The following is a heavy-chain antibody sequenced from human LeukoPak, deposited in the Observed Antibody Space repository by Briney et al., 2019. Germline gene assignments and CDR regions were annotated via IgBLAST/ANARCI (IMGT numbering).Heavy chain of an antibody. CDR2: ISGSGGST. V-gene: IGHV3-23*01. CDR1: GFTFSSYA. CDR3: AKGPLRPSDY. J-gene: IGHJ4*02. Sequence: PGGPLRLSCAASGFTFSSYAMSCLPQAPGKALEWGSAISGSGGSTYYADAVKGRFTISRDNSKHTLYLQMNSLRAEDTAVYYCAKGPLRPSDYWGQGTLVTVSS. D-gene: IGHD6-6*01.